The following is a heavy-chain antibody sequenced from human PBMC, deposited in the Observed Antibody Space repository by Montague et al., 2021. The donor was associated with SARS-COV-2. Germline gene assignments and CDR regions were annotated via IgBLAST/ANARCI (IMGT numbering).Heavy chain of an antibody. Sequence: YYSGSTNYNPSLKSRVTISVDKSKNQFSLKLTSVTAADTAVYYCARTRVESRGYYIPPFEYWGQGTLVTVS. V-gene: IGHV4-59*01. D-gene: IGHD3-22*01. J-gene: IGHJ4*02. CDR2: YYSGST. CDR3: ARTRVESRGYYIPPFEY.